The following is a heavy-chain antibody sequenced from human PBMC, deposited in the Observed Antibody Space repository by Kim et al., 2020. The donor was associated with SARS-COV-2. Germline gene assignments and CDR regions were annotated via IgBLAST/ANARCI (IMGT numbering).Heavy chain of an antibody. J-gene: IGHJ4*02. CDR3: ARGGGELGGAFDY. D-gene: IGHD3-16*01. V-gene: IGHV3-33*01. Sequence: ADSVKGQFTVSSSNSKTTLFLQMNSPRAEDTAVYYCARGGGELGGAFDYWGQGTLVTVAS.